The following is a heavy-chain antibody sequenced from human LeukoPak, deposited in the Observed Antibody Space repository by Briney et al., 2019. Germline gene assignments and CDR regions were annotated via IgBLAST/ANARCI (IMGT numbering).Heavy chain of an antibody. V-gene: IGHV1-8*02. CDR1: GYTFTGYY. CDR3: ARGLRGHCSSTSCYYYYYMDV. D-gene: IGHD2-2*01. CDR2: MNPNSGNT. J-gene: IGHJ6*03. Sequence: ASVKVSCKASGYTFTGYYMHWVRQAPGQGLEWMGWMNPNSGNTGYAQKFQGRVTMTRNTSISTAYMELSSLRSEDTAVYYCARGLRGHCSSTSCYYYYYMDVWGKGTTVTVSS.